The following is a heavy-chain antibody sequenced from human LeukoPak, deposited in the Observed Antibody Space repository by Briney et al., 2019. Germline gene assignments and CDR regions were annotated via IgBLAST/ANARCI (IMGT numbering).Heavy chain of an antibody. D-gene: IGHD1-26*01. CDR3: TSRGRTHDY. V-gene: IGHV3-66*03. Sequence: GGSLRLSCTVSGFTVSSNSMSWVRQAPGKGLEWVSFIYSDNTHYSDSVKGRFTISRDNSKNTLYLQMNSLRAEDTAVYYCTSRGRTHDYWGQGTLVTVSS. J-gene: IGHJ4*02. CDR2: IYSDNT. CDR1: GFTVSSNS.